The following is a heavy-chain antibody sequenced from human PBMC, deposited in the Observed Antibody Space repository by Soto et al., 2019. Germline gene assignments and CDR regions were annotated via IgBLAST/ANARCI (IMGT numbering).Heavy chain of an antibody. J-gene: IGHJ5*02. D-gene: IGHD3-16*01. CDR1: GGSISSYY. CDR3: ASAARAFSEYNWFDP. CDR2: IYYSGST. V-gene: IGHV4-59*01. Sequence: QVQLQESGPGLVKPSETLSLTCTVSGGSISSYYWSWIRQPPGTGLEWIGYIYYSGSTNYNPSLKSRVTISVDTSKNQFSLKLSSVTAADTAVYYCASAARAFSEYNWFDPWGQGTLVTVSS.